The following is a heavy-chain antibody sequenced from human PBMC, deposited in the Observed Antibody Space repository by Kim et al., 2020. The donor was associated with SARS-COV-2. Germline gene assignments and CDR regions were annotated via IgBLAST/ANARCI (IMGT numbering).Heavy chain of an antibody. D-gene: IGHD3-10*01. J-gene: IGHJ5*02. CDR1: SYSISSGYY. V-gene: IGHV4-38-2*02. CDR2: SYHSGST. Sequence: SETLSLTCIVSSYSISSGYYWGWIRQPPGKGLEWIGSSYHSGSTYYNPSLKSRVTISVDTSKNHFSLKLSSVTAADTAVYYCARERGFGEFSYIRGYNWFDPWGQGTLVTVSS. CDR3: ARERGFGEFSYIRGYNWFDP.